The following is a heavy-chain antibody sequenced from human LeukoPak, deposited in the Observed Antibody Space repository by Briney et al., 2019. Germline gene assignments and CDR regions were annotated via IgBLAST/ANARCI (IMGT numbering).Heavy chain of an antibody. V-gene: IGHV3-7*01. Sequence: GRSLRLSCAASGFTFSTYWMSWVRQAPGKGLEWVANIKRDGREKYCVDSVKGRFTISRDNAKNSLYLQMNSLRADDTAVYYCARDLHYMDVWGKGTTVTVSS. CDR3: ARDLHYMDV. CDR2: IKRDGREK. CDR1: GFTFSTYW. J-gene: IGHJ6*03.